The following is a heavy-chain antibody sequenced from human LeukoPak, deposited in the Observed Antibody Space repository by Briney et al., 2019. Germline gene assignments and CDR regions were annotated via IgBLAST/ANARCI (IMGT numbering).Heavy chain of an antibody. J-gene: IGHJ2*01. D-gene: IGHD6-6*01. CDR3: ARDKAPCDL. Sequence: RSHTLSLTCAVYGGSVSGSYWSWIRHPPGKGLEWIGEINHSGSTNYNPSLKSRVTISVDTSKNQFSLKLGSVTAGDTAVYYCARDKAPCDLWGRGTLDPVSS. CDR1: GGSVSGSY. V-gene: IGHV4-34*01. CDR2: INHSGST.